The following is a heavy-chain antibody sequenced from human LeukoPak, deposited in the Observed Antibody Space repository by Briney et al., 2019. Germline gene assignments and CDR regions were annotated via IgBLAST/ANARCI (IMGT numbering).Heavy chain of an antibody. CDR2: ISGSGGST. V-gene: IGHV3-23*01. J-gene: IGHJ4*02. CDR3: AKDLDYGDYLGVY. Sequence: GGSLRLSCAASGFTFSSYAMSWVRQAPGKGLEWVSAISGSGGSTYYTDSVKGRFTISRDNSKNTLYLQMNSLRAEDTAVYYCAKDLDYGDYLGVYWGQGTLVTVSS. D-gene: IGHD4-17*01. CDR1: GFTFSSYA.